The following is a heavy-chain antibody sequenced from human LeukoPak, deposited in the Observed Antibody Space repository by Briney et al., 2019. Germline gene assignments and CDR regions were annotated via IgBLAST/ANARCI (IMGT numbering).Heavy chain of an antibody. CDR2: INHSGST. V-gene: IGHV4-34*01. J-gene: IGHJ4*02. D-gene: IGHD1-1*01. CDR1: GGSFSGYY. CDR3: ARGPAGIIDY. Sequence: SETLSLTCAVYGGSFSGYYWSWIRQPPGKGLEWTGEINHSGSTNYNPSLQSRVTISVDTSKNQFSLKLSSVTAADTAVYYCARGPAGIIDYWGQGTLVTVSS.